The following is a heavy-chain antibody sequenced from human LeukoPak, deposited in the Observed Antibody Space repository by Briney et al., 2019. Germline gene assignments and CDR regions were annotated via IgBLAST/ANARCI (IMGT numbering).Heavy chain of an antibody. V-gene: IGHV1-18*01. J-gene: IGHJ4*02. CDR1: GYTFTSYG. Sequence: ASVKVSSKASGYTFTSYGISWVRQAPGQGLEWMGWISAYNGNTNYAQKLQGRVTMTTDTSTSTAYMELRSLRSDGTAVYYCARASSSGWFDYWGQGTLVTVSS. CDR3: ARASSSGWFDY. D-gene: IGHD6-19*01. CDR2: ISAYNGNT.